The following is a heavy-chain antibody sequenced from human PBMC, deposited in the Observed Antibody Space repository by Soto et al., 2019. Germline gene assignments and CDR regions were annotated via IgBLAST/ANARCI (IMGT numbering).Heavy chain of an antibody. J-gene: IGHJ6*02. CDR3: ARAMRQLDPRDYYGMDD. CDR1: GGSISSGGYY. D-gene: IGHD6-13*01. CDR2: IYYSGST. Sequence: PSETLSLTCTVSGGSISSGGYYWSWIRQHPGKGLEWIGYIYYSGSTYYNPSLKSRVTISVDTSKNQFSLKLSSVTAADTAVYYCARAMRQLDPRDYYGMDDLGQGTTSTVSS. V-gene: IGHV4-31*02.